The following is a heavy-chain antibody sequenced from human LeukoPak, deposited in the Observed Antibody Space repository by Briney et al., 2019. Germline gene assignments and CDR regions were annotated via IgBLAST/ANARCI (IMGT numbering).Heavy chain of an antibody. CDR1: GYSISSGYF. Sequence: SETLSLTCTVSGYSISSGYFWGWIRQPPGKGLEWIGTIYNSGSTYYNASLESRVTISVDTSKNQFSLTLSSVTAADTAVYYCARVARCTSCFDVDYWGQGTLVTVSS. J-gene: IGHJ4*02. CDR3: ARVARCTSCFDVDY. D-gene: IGHD2-2*01. V-gene: IGHV4-38-2*02. CDR2: IYNSGST.